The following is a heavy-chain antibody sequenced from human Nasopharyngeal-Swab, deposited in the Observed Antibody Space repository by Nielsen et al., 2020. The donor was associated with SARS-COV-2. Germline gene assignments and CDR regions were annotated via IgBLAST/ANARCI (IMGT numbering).Heavy chain of an antibody. Sequence: ASVKVSCKTSGYTFASFDINWVRQATGRGLEWVGWMNLDSGDTHYAQEFQGKVTLTGDTSISTAYMELSRLRSGDTAVYYCARDNYYNSSGYYSPDYWGQGTLVTVSS. CDR2: MNLDSGDT. D-gene: IGHD3-22*01. CDR1: GYTFASFD. V-gene: IGHV1-8*01. CDR3: ARDNYYNSSGYYSPDY. J-gene: IGHJ4*02.